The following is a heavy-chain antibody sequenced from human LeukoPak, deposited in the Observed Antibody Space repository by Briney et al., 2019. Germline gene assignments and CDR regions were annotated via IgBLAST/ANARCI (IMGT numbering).Heavy chain of an antibody. J-gene: IGHJ4*02. Sequence: GGSLRLSCAASGFTFSSYAMHWVRQAPGKGLEWVAVISYDGSNKYYADSVKGRLTISRDNSKNTLYLQMNSLRAEDTAVYYCAKDRGMFLVGYLDYWGQGTLVTVSS. CDR2: ISYDGSNK. D-gene: IGHD2-15*01. V-gene: IGHV3-30*04. CDR3: AKDRGMFLVGYLDY. CDR1: GFTFSSYA.